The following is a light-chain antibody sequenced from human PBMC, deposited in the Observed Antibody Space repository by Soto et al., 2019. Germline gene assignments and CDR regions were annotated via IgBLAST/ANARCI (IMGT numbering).Light chain of an antibody. CDR1: QSVSSSY. V-gene: IGKV3-20*01. Sequence: EIGLTQSPGTLSLSPGERTTLSCRASQSVSSSYLAWYQQKPGQAPRLLIYAASSRATGIPDRFSGSGSGTDFTLTISRLEPEDFAVYYCQQYGSSPSLTFGGVTMVDIK. CDR2: AAS. CDR3: QQYGSSPSLT. J-gene: IGKJ4*02.